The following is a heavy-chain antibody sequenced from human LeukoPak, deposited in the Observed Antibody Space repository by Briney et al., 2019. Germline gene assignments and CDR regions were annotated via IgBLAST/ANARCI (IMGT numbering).Heavy chain of an antibody. Sequence: SCKASGGTFSSYAMHWVRQAPGKGLEWVAVISYDGSNKYYADSVKGRFTISRDNSKNTLYLQMNSLRAEDTAVYYCARGAYDSSGYPFDYWGQGTLVTVSS. V-gene: IGHV3-30-3*01. J-gene: IGHJ4*02. CDR2: ISYDGSNK. D-gene: IGHD3-22*01. CDR1: GGTFSSYA. CDR3: ARGAYDSSGYPFDY.